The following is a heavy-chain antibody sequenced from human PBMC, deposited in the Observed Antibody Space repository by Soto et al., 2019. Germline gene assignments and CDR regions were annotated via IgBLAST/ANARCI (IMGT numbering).Heavy chain of an antibody. Sequence: TGESLKISCEGFGYNFATYWIAWVRQMPGKGLEYMGIIYPGDSDSRYSPSFQGQVTFSADKSIGTAYMQWSSLKASDTAMYYCARHGFYGDYASNYFDPWGQGTLVTVSS. CDR1: GYNFATYW. CDR2: IYPGDSDS. CDR3: ARHGFYGDYASNYFDP. V-gene: IGHV5-51*01. D-gene: IGHD4-17*01. J-gene: IGHJ5*02.